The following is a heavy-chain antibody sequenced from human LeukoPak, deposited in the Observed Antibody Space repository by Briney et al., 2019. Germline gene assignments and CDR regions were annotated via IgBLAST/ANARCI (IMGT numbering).Heavy chain of an antibody. D-gene: IGHD1-26*01. J-gene: IGHJ4*02. CDR3: ARDGMSGSYLGVDY. CDR1: GGTFSSYA. V-gene: IGHV1-69*13. CDR2: IIPIFGTA. Sequence: ASVKVSCKASGGTFSSYAISWVRQAPGQGLEWMGGIIPIFGTANYAQKFQGRVTITADESTSTAYMELSSLRSEDTAVYYCARDGMSGSYLGVDYWGQGTLVTVSP.